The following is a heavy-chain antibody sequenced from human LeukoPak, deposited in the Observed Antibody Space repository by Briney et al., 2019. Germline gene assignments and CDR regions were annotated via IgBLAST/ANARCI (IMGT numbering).Heavy chain of an antibody. CDR2: ISSSSSYI. CDR3: ARAVEHIVVVTAIGY. V-gene: IGHV3-21*01. D-gene: IGHD2-21*02. J-gene: IGHJ4*02. Sequence: PGGSLRLSCAASGFTFSSYSMNWVRQAPGKGLEWVSSISSSSSYIYYAGSVKGRFTISRDNAKNSLYLQMNSLRAEDTAVYYCARAVEHIVVVTAIGYWGQGTLVTVSS. CDR1: GFTFSSYS.